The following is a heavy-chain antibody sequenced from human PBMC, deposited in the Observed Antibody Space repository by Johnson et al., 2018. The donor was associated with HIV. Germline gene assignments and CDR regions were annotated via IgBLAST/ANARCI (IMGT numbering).Heavy chain of an antibody. D-gene: IGHD6-19*01. CDR2: IGTAGDT. Sequence: VQLVESGGGLVQPGGSLRLSCAASGFTFSSYDMHWVRQATGKGLEWVSAIGTAGDTYYPGSVKGRFTISRDNAKNSLYLQINSLRAEDTAVYYCARERGYSSVLWKLSEDAFDIWGQGTMVTVSS. V-gene: IGHV3-13*01. CDR3: ARERGYSSVLWKLSEDAFDI. J-gene: IGHJ3*02. CDR1: GFTFSSYD.